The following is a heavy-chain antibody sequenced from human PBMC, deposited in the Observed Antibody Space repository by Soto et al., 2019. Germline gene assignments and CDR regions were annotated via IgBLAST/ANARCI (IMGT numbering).Heavy chain of an antibody. Sequence: QVQLVQSGAEVKKPGASVKVSYVASGYTFTDHYIHWVRQAPGQGLEWMGWINPHSGDTIYAQKFQGRVTLTRDTSISTAYMELSRLRSDDTAVYYCARGXXVNFYGMDVWGQGTTVTVSS. CDR1: GYTFTDHY. V-gene: IGHV1-2*02. CDR3: ARGXXVNFYGMDV. D-gene: IGHD2-21*01. CDR2: INPHSGDT. J-gene: IGHJ6*02.